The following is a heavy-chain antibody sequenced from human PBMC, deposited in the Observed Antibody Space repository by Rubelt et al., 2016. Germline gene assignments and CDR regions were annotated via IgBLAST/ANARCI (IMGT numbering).Heavy chain of an antibody. V-gene: IGHV3-11*04. CDR3: ARPWGY. J-gene: IGHJ4*02. CDR1: GFTVSSTY. CDR2: ISGFGTTI. Sequence: AQLVESGGGLVQPGGSLRLSCAASGFTVSSTYMSWIRQAPGKGLEWISYISGFGTTIYYADSVKGRFTISRDNAKNSLYLQMNSRRTEDTAVYYCARPWGYWGQGTLVTVSS. D-gene: IGHD7-27*01.